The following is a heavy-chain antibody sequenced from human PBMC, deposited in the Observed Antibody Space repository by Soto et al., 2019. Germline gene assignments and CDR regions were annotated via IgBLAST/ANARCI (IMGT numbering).Heavy chain of an antibody. J-gene: IGHJ5*01. Sequence: PSETLSLTCTVSGGSISNYYCSWIRQTPGKGLEYIGFIYNSGTTNYHPSLKSRVTISIDTSKSQFYLKLTSVTAADTAIYYCASVLLVGPTEFHSWGQGTLVTVSS. CDR2: IYNSGTT. D-gene: IGHD1-26*01. V-gene: IGHV4-59*13. CDR3: ASVLLVGPTEFHS. CDR1: GGSISNYY.